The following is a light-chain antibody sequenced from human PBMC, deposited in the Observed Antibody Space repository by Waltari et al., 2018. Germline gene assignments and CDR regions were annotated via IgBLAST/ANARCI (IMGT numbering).Light chain of an antibody. Sequence: EIVLTQSPATLSLSPGERATLSCRASQSVSSYLAWYQQKPGQAPRLLIYDASNRATGIPAMFSGSGSGAGFTLTISSLEPEDCAVYYCQQRSNWPLTFGGGTKVEIK. CDR3: QQRSNWPLT. CDR1: QSVSSY. CDR2: DAS. J-gene: IGKJ4*01. V-gene: IGKV3-11*01.